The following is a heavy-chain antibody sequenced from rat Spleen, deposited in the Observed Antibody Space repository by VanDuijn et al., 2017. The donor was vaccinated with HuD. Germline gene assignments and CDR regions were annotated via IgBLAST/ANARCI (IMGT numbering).Heavy chain of an antibody. V-gene: IGHV3-3*01. Sequence: EVQLQESGPGLVKPSQSLSLTCSVTGYSITSGYGWNWIRKFPGNKLEWMGYINNAGSTNYNPPLKSQISITRDASKNQFFLQLTSVIIEDTATYYCARLSYYGYNYFEYWGQGVMVTVSS. J-gene: IGHJ2*01. CDR3: ARLSYYGYNYFEY. CDR1: GYSITSGYG. D-gene: IGHD1-7*01. CDR2: INNAGST.